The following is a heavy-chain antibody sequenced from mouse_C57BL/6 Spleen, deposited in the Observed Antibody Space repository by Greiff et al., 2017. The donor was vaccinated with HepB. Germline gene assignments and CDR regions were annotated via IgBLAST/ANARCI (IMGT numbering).Heavy chain of an antibody. CDR2: INPGSGGT. D-gene: IGHD2-2*01. CDR1: GYAFTNYL. J-gene: IGHJ2*01. Sequence: VQLVESGAELVRPGTSVKVSCKASGYAFTNYLIEWVKQRPGQGLEWIGVINPGSGGTNYNEKFKGKATLTADKSSSTAYMQLSSLTSEDSAVYFCARSGGLRDYFDYWGQGTTLTVSS. V-gene: IGHV1-54*01. CDR3: ARSGGLRDYFDY.